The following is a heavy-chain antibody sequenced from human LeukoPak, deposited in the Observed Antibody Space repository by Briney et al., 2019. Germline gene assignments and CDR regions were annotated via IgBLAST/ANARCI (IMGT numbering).Heavy chain of an antibody. CDR1: GFTFSSYW. D-gene: IGHD3-22*01. V-gene: IGHV3-7*01. CDR3: ARDHGYDSSGYAPNWYFDL. CDR2: IKQDGSEK. Sequence: GGSLRLSCAASGFTFSSYWMSWVRQAPGKGLEWVANIKQDGSEKYYVGSVKGRFTISRDNAKNSLYLQMNSLRAEDTAVYYCARDHGYDSSGYAPNWYFDLWGRGTLVTVSS. J-gene: IGHJ2*01.